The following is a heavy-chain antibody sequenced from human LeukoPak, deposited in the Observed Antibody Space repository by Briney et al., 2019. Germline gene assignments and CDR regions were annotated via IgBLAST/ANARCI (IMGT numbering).Heavy chain of an antibody. CDR1: GFTFSSYA. V-gene: IGHV3-23*01. J-gene: IGHJ4*02. CDR3: AKDSHDYYYDSSGYYY. Sequence: GGSLRLSCAASGFTFSSYAMSWVRQAPGKGLEWVSAISGSGGSTYYADSVKGRFTISRDNSKKTLYMQMNSLRAEDTAVYSCAKDSHDYYYDSSGYYYWGQGTLVTVSS. CDR2: ISGSGGST. D-gene: IGHD3-22*01.